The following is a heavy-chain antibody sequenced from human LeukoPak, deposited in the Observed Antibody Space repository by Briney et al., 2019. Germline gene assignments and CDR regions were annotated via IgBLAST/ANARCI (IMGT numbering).Heavy chain of an antibody. CDR1: GYSCTSYA. CDR3: AREWQLWHCFDY. D-gene: IGHD6-6*01. J-gene: IGHJ4*02. CDR2: INAGNGNT. V-gene: IGHV1-3*01. Sequence: GASVKVSCKASGYSCTSYAMHWVRQATGQRLEWMGWINAGNGNTKYSQKFQGRVTITRDTSASTAYMELSSLRSEDTAVYYCAREWQLWHCFDYWGQGTLVTVSS.